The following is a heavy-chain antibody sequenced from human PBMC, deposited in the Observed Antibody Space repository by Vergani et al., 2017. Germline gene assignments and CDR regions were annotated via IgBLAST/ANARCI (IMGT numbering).Heavy chain of an antibody. Sequence: QVQLVQSGAEVKKPGSSVKVSCKASGGTFSSYAISWVRQAPGQGLEWMGGIIPIFGTANYAQKFQGRVTITADESTSTAYMELSSLRSEDTAVYYCARDWCEVARGYSHALSQSDAVDIWGQGTMVTVS. CDR1: GGTFSSYA. J-gene: IGHJ3*02. D-gene: IGHD5-18*01. CDR2: IIPIFGTA. CDR3: ARDWCEVARGYSHALSQSDAVDI. V-gene: IGHV1-69*01.